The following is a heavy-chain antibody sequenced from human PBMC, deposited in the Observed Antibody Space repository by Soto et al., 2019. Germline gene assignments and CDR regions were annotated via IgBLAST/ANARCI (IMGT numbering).Heavy chain of an antibody. D-gene: IGHD4-17*01. J-gene: IGHJ4*02. CDR3: ARRIYGANDY. CDR2: IYPHDSDT. V-gene: IGHV5-51*01. CDR1: GYSFTNHW. Sequence: VSCKASGYSFTNHWIDRVRQLPGQGLQWMGVIYPHDSDTKYSPSFQGHVTLAVDKSSSTAYRQWSGLKASDTAIYYCARRIYGANDYWGQGTLVTVAS.